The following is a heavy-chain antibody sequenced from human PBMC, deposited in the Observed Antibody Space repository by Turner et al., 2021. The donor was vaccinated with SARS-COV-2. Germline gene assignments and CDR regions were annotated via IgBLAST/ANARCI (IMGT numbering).Heavy chain of an antibody. J-gene: IGHJ4*02. Sequence: QVQLVQSGAVVKKPGSSVQVSCKASGGTFSSYAISWVRQAPGQGLVWMGGIIPIFGTPNYAQKVPGRVTITADESTSTDYMELSSLRSEDTAMYDCAGFGGDYVFDYWGQGTLVTVSS. V-gene: IGHV1-69*01. CDR3: AGFGGDYVFDY. CDR1: GGTFSSYA. D-gene: IGHD3-10*01. CDR2: IIPIFGTP.